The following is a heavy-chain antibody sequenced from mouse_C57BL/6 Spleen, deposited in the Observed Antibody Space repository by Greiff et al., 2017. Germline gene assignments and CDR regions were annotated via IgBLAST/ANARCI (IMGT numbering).Heavy chain of an antibody. CDR1: GYTFTSYW. J-gene: IGHJ4*01. D-gene: IGHD2-4*01. CDR2: IDPSDSYT. Sequence: QVQLQQPGAELVKPGASVKLSCKASGYTFTSYWMQWVKQRPGQGLEWIGEIDPSDSYTNYNQKFKGKATLTIDTSSSTAYMQLSSLTSEDTAVYDCAMNDYDVDAMDYWGQGTSVTVSS. V-gene: IGHV1-50*01. CDR3: AMNDYDVDAMDY.